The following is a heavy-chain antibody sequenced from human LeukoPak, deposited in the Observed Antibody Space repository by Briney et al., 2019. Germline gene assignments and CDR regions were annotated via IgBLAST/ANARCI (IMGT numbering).Heavy chain of an antibody. CDR2: IWYYGSNK. D-gene: IGHD2-8*02. CDR3: ARNPLGKVHWYDY. V-gene: IGHV3-33*08. CDR1: RFSISIHG. Sequence: GASLRLCCTASRFSISIHGMCWVRPAPDKGLEWVAVIWYYGSNKYYADSVKGRFTISRDNSKNTLYLQMNSLRAEDTAVYYCARNPLGKVHWYDYWGQGTLVTVSS. J-gene: IGHJ4*02.